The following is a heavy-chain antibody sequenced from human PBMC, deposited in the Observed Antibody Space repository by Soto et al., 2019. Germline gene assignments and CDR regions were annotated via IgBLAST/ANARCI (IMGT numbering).Heavy chain of an antibody. CDR1: GYTFTSYD. V-gene: IGHV1-8*01. CDR2: MNPESRNT. Sequence: QVQLVQSGAEVKEPGASVRASCKASGYTFTSYDINWVRQATGQGLEWMGWMNPESRNTGYAQKFQGRVTMTRDTSISTAYMELTSLRSEDTAVYYCARFVRHQLPTIDFWGQGTLVTVSS. CDR3: ARFVRHQLPTIDF. J-gene: IGHJ4*02. D-gene: IGHD2-2*01.